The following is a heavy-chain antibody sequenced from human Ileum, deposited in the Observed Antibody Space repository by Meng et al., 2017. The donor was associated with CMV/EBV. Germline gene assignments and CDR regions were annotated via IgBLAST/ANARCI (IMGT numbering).Heavy chain of an antibody. J-gene: IGHJ4*02. Sequence: GYPFIANFIYWVRQAPGQGLEWMGWINPNNGGTKYAQKFAGRVSMTRDTSISTAYMEVNRLTSDDTAVYYCARDITYCSGGTCYFDSWGQGTLVTVSS. D-gene: IGHD2-15*01. CDR3: ARDITYCSGGTCYFDS. CDR1: GYPFIANF. CDR2: INPNNGGT. V-gene: IGHV1-2*02.